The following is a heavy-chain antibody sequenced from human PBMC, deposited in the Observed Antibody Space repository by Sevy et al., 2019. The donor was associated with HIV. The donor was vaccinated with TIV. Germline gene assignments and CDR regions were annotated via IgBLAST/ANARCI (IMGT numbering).Heavy chain of an antibody. J-gene: IGHJ1*01. D-gene: IGHD3-9*01. V-gene: IGHV3-23*01. CDR1: GFTFSKYS. Sequence: GGSLRLSCAASGFTFSKYSMSWVRQPPGKGLEWVSTLSFGCGEINYEVSVKGRLTISRDNSKSSVYMKMNSLIAKDTAVYYCATAMYDKRFQDWGQGTLVTVSS. CDR2: LSFGCGEI. CDR3: ATAMYDKRFQD.